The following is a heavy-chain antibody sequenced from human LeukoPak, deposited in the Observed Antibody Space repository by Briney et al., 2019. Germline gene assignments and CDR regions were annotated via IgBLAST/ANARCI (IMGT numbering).Heavy chain of an antibody. V-gene: IGHV3-21*01. CDR2: ISSSSSYI. CDR1: GFTFSSHS. J-gene: IGHJ6*03. CDR3: ARDCLYYYDSSGYYYYMDV. D-gene: IGHD3-22*01. Sequence: GGSLRLSCAASGFTFSSHSMNWVRQAPGKGLEWVSSISSSSSYIYYADSVKGRFTISRDNAKNSLYLQMNSLRAEDTAVYYCARDCLYYYDSSGYYYYMDVWGKGTTVTVSS.